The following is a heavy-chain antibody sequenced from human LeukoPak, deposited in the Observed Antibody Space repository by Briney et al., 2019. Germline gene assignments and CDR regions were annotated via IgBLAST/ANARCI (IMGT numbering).Heavy chain of an antibody. CDR1: GYRFTSYW. J-gene: IGHJ4*02. V-gene: IGHV5-51*01. Sequence: GESLKISCKGSGYRFTSYWIGWVRQIPGKGLEWMGIIYPGDSDTRYSPSFQGQVTISADKSISTAYLQWSSLRASDTAMYYCARRGADISFDYWGQGTLVTVSS. CDR2: IYPGDSDT. CDR3: ARRGADISFDY.